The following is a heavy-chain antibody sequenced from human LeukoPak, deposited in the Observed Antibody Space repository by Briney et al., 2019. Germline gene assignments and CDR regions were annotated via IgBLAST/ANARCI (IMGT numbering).Heavy chain of an antibody. V-gene: IGHV4-59*08. J-gene: IGHJ5*02. D-gene: IGHD3-22*01. Sequence: SGTLSLTCTVSGGSINNYYWSWIRQPPGRGLEWIGYMDYSGSTNYNPSLESRVTISEDTSKSQFSLKLTSVTAADTAVYYCARHDSSGYFYSLGWFDPWGQGTLVTVSS. CDR1: GGSINNYY. CDR2: MDYSGST. CDR3: ARHDSSGYFYSLGWFDP.